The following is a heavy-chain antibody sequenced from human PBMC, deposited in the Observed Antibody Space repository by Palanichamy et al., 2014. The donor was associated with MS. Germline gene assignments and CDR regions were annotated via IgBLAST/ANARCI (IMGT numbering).Heavy chain of an antibody. Sequence: EVQLVESGGGLVKPGGSLRLSCAASGFTFSSYSMNWVRQAPGKGLEWVSSISSSSSSYIYYADSVKGRFTISRDNAKNSLYLQMNSLRAEDTAVYYCARGTVGATTYFDYWGQGTLVTVSS. V-gene: IGHV3-21*01. CDR2: ISSSSSSYI. D-gene: IGHD1-26*01. J-gene: IGHJ4*02. CDR1: GFTFSSYS. CDR3: ARGTVGATTYFDY.